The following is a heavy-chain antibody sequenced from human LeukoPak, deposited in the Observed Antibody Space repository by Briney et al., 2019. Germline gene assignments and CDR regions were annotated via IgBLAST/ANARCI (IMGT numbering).Heavy chain of an antibody. CDR3: AKISGDYGDYGDFDY. Sequence: GGSLRLSCAASGFTFSSYAMSWVRQAPGKGLKWVSAISGSGGSTYYADSVKGRFTISRDNSKNTLYLQMNSLRAEDTAVYYCAKISGDYGDYGDFDYWGQGTLVTVSS. D-gene: IGHD4-17*01. J-gene: IGHJ4*02. CDR1: GFTFSSYA. CDR2: ISGSGGST. V-gene: IGHV3-23*01.